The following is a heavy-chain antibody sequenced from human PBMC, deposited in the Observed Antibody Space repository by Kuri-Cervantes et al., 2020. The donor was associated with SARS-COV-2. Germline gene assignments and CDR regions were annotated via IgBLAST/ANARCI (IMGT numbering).Heavy chain of an antibody. D-gene: IGHD3-9*01. V-gene: IGHV1-24*01. CDR1: GYTLTELS. CDR3: AASPAVLTGYFPLSY. CDR2: FDPEDGET. Sequence: ASVKVSCKVSGYTLTELSMHWVRQAPGKGLEWMGGFDPEDGETIYAQKFRGRVTMTEDTSTDTAYMELSSLRSEDTAVYYCAASPAVLTGYFPLSYWGQGTLVTVSS. J-gene: IGHJ4*02.